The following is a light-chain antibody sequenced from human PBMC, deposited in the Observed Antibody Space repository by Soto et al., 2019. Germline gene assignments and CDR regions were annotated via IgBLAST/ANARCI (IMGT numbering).Light chain of an antibody. CDR3: LQYNTYPWT. CDR1: QGLRND. V-gene: IGKV1-17*01. J-gene: IGKJ1*01. Sequence: DIQMTQSPSSLSASVGDRATITCRASQGLRNDLGWYQEKPGKAPKCLIYAISSLHSGVTSRFSGIASGTEFTLTISSLQSEDFATYYCLQYNTYPWTFGQGTKVEIK. CDR2: AIS.